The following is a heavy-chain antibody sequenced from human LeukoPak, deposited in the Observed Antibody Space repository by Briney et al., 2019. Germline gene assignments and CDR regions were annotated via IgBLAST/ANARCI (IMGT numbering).Heavy chain of an antibody. J-gene: IGHJ4*02. V-gene: IGHV1-8*01. CDR3: ASLDLDGYIDY. Sequence: ASVKVSCKASGYTFTSYDINWVRQATGQRPEWMGWMNPNSGNTGYAQKFQGRVTMARNTSKRTAYMELSSLRSDDTAVYYCASLDLDGYIDYWGQGTLVTVSS. D-gene: IGHD3-3*01. CDR2: MNPNSGNT. CDR1: GYTFTSYD.